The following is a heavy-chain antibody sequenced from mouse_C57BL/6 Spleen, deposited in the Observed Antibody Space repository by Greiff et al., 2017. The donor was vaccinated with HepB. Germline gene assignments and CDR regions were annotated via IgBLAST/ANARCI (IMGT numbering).Heavy chain of an antibody. CDR2: IYPGNSDT. V-gene: IGHV1-5*01. CDR3: TTDYYGSSLFAY. D-gene: IGHD1-1*01. Sequence: EVQRVESGTVLARPGASVKMSCKTSGYTFTSYWMHWVKQRPGQGLEWIGAIYPGNSDTSYNQKFKGKAKLTAVTSASTAYMELSSLTNEDSAVYYCTTDYYGSSLFAYWGQGTLVTVSA. CDR1: GYTFTSYW. J-gene: IGHJ3*01.